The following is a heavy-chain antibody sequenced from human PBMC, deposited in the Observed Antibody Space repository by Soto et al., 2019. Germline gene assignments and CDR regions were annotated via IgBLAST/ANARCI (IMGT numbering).Heavy chain of an antibody. CDR2: IYPGDSDT. CDR1: GYSFTSYW. D-gene: IGHD6-13*01. CDR3: ARSGGNGYSAFDI. Sequence: PGEALKISCTGAGYSFTSYWIGWVRQMPGKGLEWMGIIYPGDSDTRYSPSFQGQVTISADKSISTAYLQWSSLKASDTAMYYCARSGGNGYSAFDIWGQGTMVTVSS. V-gene: IGHV5-51*01. J-gene: IGHJ3*02.